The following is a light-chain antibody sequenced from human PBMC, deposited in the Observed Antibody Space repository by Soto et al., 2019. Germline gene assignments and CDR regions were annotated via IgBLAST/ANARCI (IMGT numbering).Light chain of an antibody. CDR1: SSDTGSNNY. V-gene: IGLV2-14*01. J-gene: IGLJ3*02. CDR2: EVS. Sequence: QPVLTQPASVSGSPGQSITISCTGTSSDTGSNNYVSWFQQRPGKAPTLIIYEVSNRPSGVSTHFSASKSGNTASLTISGLLPEDEAEYYCSSYTTTTRLFGGGTKLTVL. CDR3: SSYTTTTRL.